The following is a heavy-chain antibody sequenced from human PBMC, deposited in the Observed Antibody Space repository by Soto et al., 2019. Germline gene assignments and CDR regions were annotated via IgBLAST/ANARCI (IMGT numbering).Heavy chain of an antibody. CDR1: GYTFTSYY. V-gene: IGHV1-46*03. Sequence: GASVKVSCKASGYTFTSYYMHWVRQAPGQGLEWMGIINPSGGSTSYAQKFQGRVTMTRDTSTSTVYMELSSLRSEDTAVYYCARDLYYDSSGPDGMDVWGQGTTVTVSS. CDR3: ARDLYYDSSGPDGMDV. J-gene: IGHJ6*02. D-gene: IGHD3-22*01. CDR2: INPSGGST.